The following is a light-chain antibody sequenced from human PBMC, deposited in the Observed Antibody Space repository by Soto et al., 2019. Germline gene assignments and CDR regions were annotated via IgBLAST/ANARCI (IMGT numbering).Light chain of an antibody. J-gene: IGLJ3*02. CDR3: SSFTSSNTWV. CDR2: EVT. Sequence: QSALTQPASVSGSPGQSITISCTGTSSDVGAYNYVSWYQHRPGKAPQLMISEVTKRPSGVSDRFSGSKSGTTASLTISRLQAEDEADYYCSSFTSSNTWVFGGGTKVTVL. V-gene: IGLV2-14*01. CDR1: SSDVGAYNY.